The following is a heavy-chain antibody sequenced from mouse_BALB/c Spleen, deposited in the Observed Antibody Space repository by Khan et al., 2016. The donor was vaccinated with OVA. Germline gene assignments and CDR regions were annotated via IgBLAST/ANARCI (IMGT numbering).Heavy chain of an antibody. D-gene: IGHD2-10*02. CDR3: TXGYGNYVRYYFDY. J-gene: IGHJ2*01. Sequence: XQLQQSGPELEKPGASVKISCKASGYSFTGYNMNWVKQSNGKSLEWIGNIDPYYGGATYNQKFKGKATLTVDKSSSTAYMQLKSLTSEDSAVYYCTXGYGNYVRYYFDYWGQGTTLTVSS. CDR2: IDPYYGGA. CDR1: GYSFTGYN. V-gene: IGHV1S135*01.